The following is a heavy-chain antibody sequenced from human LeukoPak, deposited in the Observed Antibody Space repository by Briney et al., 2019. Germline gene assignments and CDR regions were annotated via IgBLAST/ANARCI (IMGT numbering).Heavy chain of an antibody. CDR3: ASGRNFGEFEV. J-gene: IGHJ4*02. V-gene: IGHV4-34*01. Sequence: SETLSLTCAVYGGSFSGYYWTWIRQPPGKGLEWIGEINHGGSSNYNPSFEGRVTISPDTSKNQFSLRLRSVTAADTAVYYCASGRNFGEFEVWGQGTLVTVSS. CDR2: INHGGSS. CDR1: GGSFSGYY. D-gene: IGHD3-10*01.